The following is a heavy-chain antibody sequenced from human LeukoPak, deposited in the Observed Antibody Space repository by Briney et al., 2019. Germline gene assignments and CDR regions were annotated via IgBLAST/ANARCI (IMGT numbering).Heavy chain of an antibody. D-gene: IGHD6-13*01. CDR3: ARGYSSSWHHYYYYMDV. J-gene: IGHJ6*03. CDR1: GFAFSSYS. Sequence: PGGSLRLSLGVFGFAFSSYSMNWVRRAPGKGLEWVSSISISSRYIYYADSVKGRFTISRDNAKNSLYLQMNSLRAEDTAAYYCARGYSSSWHHYYYYMDVWGKGTTVTVSS. V-gene: IGHV3-21*01. CDR2: ISISSRYI.